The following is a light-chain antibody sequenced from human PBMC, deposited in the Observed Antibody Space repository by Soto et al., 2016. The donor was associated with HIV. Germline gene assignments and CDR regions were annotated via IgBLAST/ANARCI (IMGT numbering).Light chain of an antibody. Sequence: DIQMTQSPSPLSASVGDRVTINCRASQNIVSWLAWYQQKPGKAPKLLMSKASTLESGVPSRFTGSGSGTQFNLTISSLQPEDFATYYCQQYQAYPYTFGQGTKLEIK. V-gene: IGKV1-5*03. CDR1: QNIVSW. CDR3: QQYQAYPYT. J-gene: IGKJ2*01. CDR2: KAS.